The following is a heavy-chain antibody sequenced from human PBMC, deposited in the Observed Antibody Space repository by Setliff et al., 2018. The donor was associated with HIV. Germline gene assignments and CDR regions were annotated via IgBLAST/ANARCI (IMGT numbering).Heavy chain of an antibody. D-gene: IGHD3-10*02. CDR1: GFTFSSYA. V-gene: IGHV3-23*01. CDR3: ARLCLRCKGLIYYYMDV. Sequence: GSLRLSCAASGFTFSSYAMSWVRQAPGKGLEWVSGISGSGGSTYYADSVEGRFTISRDNAKNTLYLQMNSLRAEDTALYHCARLCLRCKGLIYYYMDVWGKGTTVTVSS. CDR2: ISGSGGST. J-gene: IGHJ6*03.